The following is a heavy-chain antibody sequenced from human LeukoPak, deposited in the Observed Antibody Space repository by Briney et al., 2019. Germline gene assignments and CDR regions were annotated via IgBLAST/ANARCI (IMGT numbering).Heavy chain of an antibody. V-gene: IGHV3-23*01. J-gene: IGHJ5*02. CDR1: GFTFINYA. CDR3: ARDSDP. CDR2: ISHSGGNT. Sequence: GGSLRLSCAASGFTFINYAMHWVRQAPGKGPEWVSTISHSGGNTYHADSVKGRFTISRDNSKNTLYLHMDSLRAEDTAVYYCARDSDPWGQGTLVTVSS.